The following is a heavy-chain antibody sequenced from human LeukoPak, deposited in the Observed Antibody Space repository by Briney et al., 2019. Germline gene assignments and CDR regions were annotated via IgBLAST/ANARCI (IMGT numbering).Heavy chain of an antibody. CDR3: ATVEVDIAMVMGFDH. J-gene: IGHJ4*02. D-gene: IGHD5-18*01. Sequence: VSVKVSCKVSGYTLTELSMHWARQAPGKGLEWMGGLDPEDGETSYAQKFQGRVTMTEDTSIDTAYMELSSLRSEDTAVYYCATVEVDIAMVMGFDHWGQGTLVTVSS. CDR1: GYTLTELS. CDR2: LDPEDGET. V-gene: IGHV1-24*01.